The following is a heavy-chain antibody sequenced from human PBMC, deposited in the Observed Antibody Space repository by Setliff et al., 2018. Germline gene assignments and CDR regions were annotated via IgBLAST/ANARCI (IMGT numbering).Heavy chain of an antibody. CDR3: ARNYYDSGDHLPFYYYYMDA. D-gene: IGHD3-22*01. J-gene: IGHJ6*03. CDR1: GFTFSAYS. Sequence: GGSLRLSCAASGFTFSAYSMNWVRQAPGKGLEWVSSSSSTGRYTFYADSLKGRFTISRDNAKSSLYLQVDSLRAEDTAVYYCARNYYDSGDHLPFYYYYMDAWGEGTTVTVSS. CDR2: SSSTGRYT. V-gene: IGHV3-21*01.